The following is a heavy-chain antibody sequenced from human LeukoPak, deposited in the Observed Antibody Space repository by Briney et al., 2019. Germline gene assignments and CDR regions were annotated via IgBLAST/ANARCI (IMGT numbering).Heavy chain of an antibody. V-gene: IGHV3-11*03. CDR2: INSSGTST. Sequence: GGSLRLSCTASGFTFSDYYMRWLRQAPGKGLVWVSYINSSGTSTRYAVSVKGRFHLSRDNAKNSLYPQINSLRAEDTAVYYCATYYDASGSSDWGQGTLVTVSS. CDR3: ATYYDASGSSD. D-gene: IGHD3-10*01. CDR1: GFTFSDYY. J-gene: IGHJ4*02.